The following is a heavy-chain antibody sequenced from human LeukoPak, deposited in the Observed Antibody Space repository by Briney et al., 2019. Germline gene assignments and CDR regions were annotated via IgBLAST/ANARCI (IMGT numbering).Heavy chain of an antibody. J-gene: IGHJ4*02. D-gene: IGHD3-3*01. CDR1: GFTFSSYA. V-gene: IGHV3-23*01. CDR3: AAFAPSETREQIRY. Sequence: GGSLRLSCATSGFTFSSYARTWVRQAPGKGLEWVSAISGGRGGNTYYADSVKGRFTVSIDNVKNALSLQLNSLRAEDTALYYCAAFAPSETREQIRYWGQGTLLTVSS. CDR2: ISGGRGGNT.